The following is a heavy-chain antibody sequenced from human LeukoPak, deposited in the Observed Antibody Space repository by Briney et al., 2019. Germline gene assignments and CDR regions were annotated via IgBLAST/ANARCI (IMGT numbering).Heavy chain of an antibody. CDR3: ASAAGIAAAEAFDI. CDR1: GGTFSSYA. CDR2: IIPILGIA. J-gene: IGHJ3*02. V-gene: IGHV1-69*04. D-gene: IGHD6-13*01. Sequence: GASVKVSCKAFGGTFSSYAISWVRQAPGQGLEWMGRIIPILGIANYAQKFQGRVTITADKSTSTAYMELSSLRSEDTAVYYCASAAGIAAAEAFDIWGQGTMVTVSS.